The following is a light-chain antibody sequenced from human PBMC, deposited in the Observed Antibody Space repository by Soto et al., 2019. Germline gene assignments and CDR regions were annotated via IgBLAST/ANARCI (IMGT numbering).Light chain of an antibody. CDR2: GAS. J-gene: IGKJ5*01. CDR1: QSVSSSY. Sequence: EIVLTQSPGTLSLSPGERATLSCRASQSVSSSYLAWYQQKPGQAPRLLIYGASSRATGIRDRFSGSGSGTDFTLTISGLEPEELAAYYRQHYGSSPITFGQGTRLEIK. CDR3: QHYGSSPIT. V-gene: IGKV3-20*01.